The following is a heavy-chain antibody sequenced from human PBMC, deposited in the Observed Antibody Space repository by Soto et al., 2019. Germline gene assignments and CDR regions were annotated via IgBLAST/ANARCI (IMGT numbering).Heavy chain of an antibody. J-gene: IGHJ4*02. V-gene: IGHV3-20*04. CDR1: GFTFDDYG. CDR2: INWNGGST. CDR3: ATYRRGFGGFDN. Sequence: EVQLVESGGGVVRPGGSLRLSCAASGFTFDDYGMGWVRQAPGKGLEWVSGINWNGGSTGYADSVKGRFTISRDNGKNSLYLQMNSLRAEGTAFYYGATYRRGFGGFDNWGQGTLVTVSS. D-gene: IGHD3-10*01.